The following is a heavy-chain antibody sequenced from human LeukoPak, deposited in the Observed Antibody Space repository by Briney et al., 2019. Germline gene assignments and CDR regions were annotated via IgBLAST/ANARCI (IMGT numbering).Heavy chain of an antibody. D-gene: IGHD3-22*01. CDR1: GGSISSYY. Sequence: SETLSLTCTVSGGSISSYYWSWIRQPAGKGLEWIGRIYTSGSNYNPPLKSRATISVDTSKNQFSLKLSSVTAADTAVYYCARNYDSSGNPWYYYYYMDVWGKGTTVTVSS. J-gene: IGHJ6*03. CDR2: IYTSGS. CDR3: ARNYDSSGNPWYYYYYMDV. V-gene: IGHV4-4*07.